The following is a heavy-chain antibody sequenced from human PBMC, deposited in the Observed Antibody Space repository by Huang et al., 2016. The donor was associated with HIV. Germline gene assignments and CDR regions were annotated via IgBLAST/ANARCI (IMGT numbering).Heavy chain of an antibody. V-gene: IGHV7-4-1*02. CDR2: IN. Sequence: QVPLVQSGSELKKPGASVKVSCKASGYTFSNYAMNWVRQAPGQGLEWMGWINSLDTSVSTAYLQISSLQAEDTAVYFCARDVREATDFWVKYSWFDPWGQGTLVTVSS. CDR3: ARDVREATDFWVKYSWFDP. CDR1: GYTFSNYA. D-gene: IGHD3-16*01. J-gene: IGHJ5*02.